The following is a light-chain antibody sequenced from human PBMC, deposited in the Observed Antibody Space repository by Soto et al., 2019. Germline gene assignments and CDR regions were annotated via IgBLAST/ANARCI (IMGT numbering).Light chain of an antibody. Sequence: DIQMTQSPSTLSASVGDRVTITCRASQSISSWLAWYQQKPGKAPKLLIYKASSLESGVPSRFSGSGSGAAITLTISSLQPDGFETEYGQQYNSYPWAFGQGAKVEIK. CDR1: QSISSW. CDR3: QQYNSYPWA. CDR2: KAS. J-gene: IGKJ1*01. V-gene: IGKV1-5*03.